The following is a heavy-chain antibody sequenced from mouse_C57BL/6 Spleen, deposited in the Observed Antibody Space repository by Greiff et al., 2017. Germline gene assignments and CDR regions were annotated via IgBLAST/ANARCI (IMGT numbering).Heavy chain of an antibody. CDR2: IYPSDSET. CDR1: GYTFTSYW. CDR3: ARGGREGAMDY. J-gene: IGHJ4*01. Sequence: QVQLQQPGAELVRPGSSVKLSCKASGYTFTSYWMDWVKQRPGQGLEWIGNIYPSDSETHYNQKFKDKATLTVDKSSSTAYMQLSSLTSEDSAVYYCARGGREGAMDYWGQGTSVTVSS. V-gene: IGHV1-61*01.